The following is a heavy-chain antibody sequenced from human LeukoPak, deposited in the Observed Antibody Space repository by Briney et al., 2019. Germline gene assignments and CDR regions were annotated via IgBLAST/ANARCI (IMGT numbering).Heavy chain of an antibody. CDR3: ARDQGIFDY. J-gene: IGHJ4*02. CDR2: IWNDGSNK. V-gene: IGHV3-33*01. Sequence: GGSLRLSCAASGFTFSSYVMHWVRQAPGKGLEWVAVIWNDGSNKYFADSVKGRFTISRDSSKNTLYLQMNSLRAEDTAVYYCARDQGIFDYWGQGTLVTVSS. CDR1: GFTFSSYV.